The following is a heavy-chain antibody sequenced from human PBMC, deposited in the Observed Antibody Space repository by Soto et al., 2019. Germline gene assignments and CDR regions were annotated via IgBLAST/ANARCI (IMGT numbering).Heavy chain of an antibody. CDR2: IYYSGST. J-gene: IGHJ6*02. CDR1: GGSISSGDYY. CDR3: ARRLPWFGELLVNYYYYGMDV. D-gene: IGHD3-10*01. Sequence: SETLSLACTVSGGSISSGDYYWSWIRQPPGKGLEWIGYIYYSGSTYYNPSLKSRVTISVDTSKNQFSLKLSSVTAADTAVYYCARRLPWFGELLVNYYYYGMDVWGQGTTVTVSS. V-gene: IGHV4-30-4*01.